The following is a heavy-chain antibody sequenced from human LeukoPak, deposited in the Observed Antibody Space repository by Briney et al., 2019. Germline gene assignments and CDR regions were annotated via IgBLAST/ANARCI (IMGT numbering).Heavy chain of an antibody. Sequence: PGGSLRLSCAASGFTFSSYWMSWVRQAPGKGLEWVANIKQDGSEKYYVASVKGRFTISRDNPKNSLYLQMNSLRAEDTAVYYCASRRMYNWFDPWGQGTLVTVSS. V-gene: IGHV3-7*01. D-gene: IGHD1-14*01. J-gene: IGHJ5*02. CDR2: IKQDGSEK. CDR3: ASRRMYNWFDP. CDR1: GFTFSSYW.